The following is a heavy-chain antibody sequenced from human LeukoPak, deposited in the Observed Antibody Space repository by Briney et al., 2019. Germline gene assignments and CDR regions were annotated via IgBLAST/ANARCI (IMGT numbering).Heavy chain of an antibody. J-gene: IGHJ3*02. Sequence: GASVKVSCKASGYTFTSYGISWVRQAPGQGLEWMGWISAYNGNTNYAQKLQGRVTMTTDTSTSTAYMELRSLRSDDTAVYYCARVGIDHYDILTGYYVAFDIWGQGTMVTVSS. CDR1: GYTFTSYG. V-gene: IGHV1-18*01. CDR2: ISAYNGNT. D-gene: IGHD3-9*01. CDR3: ARVGIDHYDILTGYYVAFDI.